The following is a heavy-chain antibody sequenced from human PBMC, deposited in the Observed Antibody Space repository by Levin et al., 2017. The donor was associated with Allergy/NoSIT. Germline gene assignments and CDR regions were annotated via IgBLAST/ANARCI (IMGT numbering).Heavy chain of an antibody. CDR2: INWNGGSI. CDR1: GFTFNDHA. CDR3: TRDIGESYGYYGMDV. Sequence: AGGSLRLSCAASGFTFNDHAMHWVRQLPGKGLEWVAGINWNGGSIGYADSVKGRFTISRDNAKNSLYLQMSSLRPGDTAFYYCTRDIGESYGYYGMDVWGQGTTVTVSS. J-gene: IGHJ6*01. V-gene: IGHV3-9*01. D-gene: IGHD3-16*01.